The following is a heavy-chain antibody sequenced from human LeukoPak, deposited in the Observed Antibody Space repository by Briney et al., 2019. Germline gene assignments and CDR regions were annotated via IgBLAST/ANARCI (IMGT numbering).Heavy chain of an antibody. V-gene: IGHV4-59*01. CDR3: ASGFTRGGFDY. CDR1: GGSISSYY. D-gene: IGHD3-10*01. Sequence: SETLSLTCTVSGGSISSYYWSWIRQPPEKGLEWIGYIYYSGSTNYNPSLKSRVTISVDTSKNQFSLKLSSVTAADTAVYYCASGFTRGGFDYWGQGTLVTVSS. CDR2: IYYSGST. J-gene: IGHJ4*02.